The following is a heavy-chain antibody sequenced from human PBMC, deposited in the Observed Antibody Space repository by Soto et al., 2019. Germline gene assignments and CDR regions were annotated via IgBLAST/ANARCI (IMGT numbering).Heavy chain of an antibody. V-gene: IGHV4-39*01. CDR2: IYYSGST. CDR1: GGSISSGSYY. Sequence: PSETLSLNCTVSGGSISSGSYYWGWIRQPPGKGLEWIGSIYYSGSTYYNPSLKSRVTISVDTSKNQFSLKLSSVTAADTAVYYCAVTSYSSSWYPDEGFGMDVWGQGTTVPVSS. D-gene: IGHD6-13*01. J-gene: IGHJ6*02. CDR3: AVTSYSSSWYPDEGFGMDV.